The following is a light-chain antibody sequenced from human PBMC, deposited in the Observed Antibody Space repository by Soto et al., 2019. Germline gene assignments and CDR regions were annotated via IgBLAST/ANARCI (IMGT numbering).Light chain of an antibody. V-gene: IGLV2-14*01. Sequence: QSALTQPASVSGSPGQSITISCIGTSGDVGGSDYVSWYQQHPGKAPKLVIYDVSNRPSGVSDRFSGSKAGNTASLTISGIQAEDEADYYFCSYTRSNSLVLFGGGTKVTVL. CDR3: CSYTRSNSLVL. CDR1: SGDVGGSDY. J-gene: IGLJ2*01. CDR2: DVS.